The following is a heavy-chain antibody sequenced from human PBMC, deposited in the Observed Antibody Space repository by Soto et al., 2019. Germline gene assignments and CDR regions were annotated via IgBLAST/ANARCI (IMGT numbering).Heavy chain of an antibody. Sequence: SQTLSLTCTVSGGSISSYYWSWIRQPPGKGLEWIGYIYYSGSTNYNPSLKSRVTISVDTSKNQFSLKLSSVTAADTAVYYCARGDCSGGTCYLGYYYMDVWGKGTTVTV. CDR3: ARGDCSGGTCYLGYYYMDV. CDR2: IYYSGST. CDR1: GGSISSYY. V-gene: IGHV4-59*01. J-gene: IGHJ6*03. D-gene: IGHD2-15*01.